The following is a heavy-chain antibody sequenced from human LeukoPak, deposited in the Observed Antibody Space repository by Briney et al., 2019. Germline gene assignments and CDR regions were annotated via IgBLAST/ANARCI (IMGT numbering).Heavy chain of an antibody. J-gene: IGHJ4*02. CDR3: ARGGVAAAIDY. Sequence: PSETLSLTCAVYGGSFSGYYWSWIRQPPGKGLEWIGEINHSGSTNYNPSLKSRVTISVDTSKNQFSLKLSSVTAADTAVYYCARGGVAAAIDYWGQGTLVTVPS. CDR1: GGSFSGYY. CDR2: INHSGST. D-gene: IGHD6-13*01. V-gene: IGHV4-34*01.